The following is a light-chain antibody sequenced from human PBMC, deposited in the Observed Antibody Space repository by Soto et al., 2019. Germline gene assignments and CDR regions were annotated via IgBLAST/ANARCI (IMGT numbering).Light chain of an antibody. CDR1: QDINNY. Sequence: DIQMTQSPSSLYGSVGDRVTITCRASQDINNYLAWYQVQPGKGPKLLIYAASTLQSGVPSRFSGSGSGTDFTLTISSLQPEDVATYFCQKYNSAPRTFGQGTRVEI. V-gene: IGKV1-27*01. CDR2: AAS. J-gene: IGKJ1*01. CDR3: QKYNSAPRT.